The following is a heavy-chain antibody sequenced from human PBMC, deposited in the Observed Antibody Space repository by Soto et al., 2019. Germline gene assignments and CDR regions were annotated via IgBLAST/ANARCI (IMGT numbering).Heavy chain of an antibody. CDR2: HHSDST. CDR1: GGSMRGQH. J-gene: IGHJ4*02. D-gene: IGHD3-16*01. Sequence: QVQLQESGPGLVKPSETLSLTCTVSGGSMRGQHWSWIRQPPGKGLEWIGHHSDSTNYNPSLKSRTTISTDTPKNQFSLKLSSVTAADTAVYYCATYTVGEGGRGYWGQGTLVTVSS. CDR3: ATYTVGEGGRGY. V-gene: IGHV4-4*09.